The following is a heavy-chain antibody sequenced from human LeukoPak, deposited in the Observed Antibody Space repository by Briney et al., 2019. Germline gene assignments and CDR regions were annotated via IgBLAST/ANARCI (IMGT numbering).Heavy chain of an antibody. V-gene: IGHV1-24*01. D-gene: IGHD3-22*01. CDR1: GYTLTELS. CDR2: FDPEDGET. Sequence: GASVKVSCKVSGYTLTELSMHCVRQAPGKGLEWMGGFDPEDGETIYAQKFQGRVTMTEDTSTDTAYMELSSLRSEDTAVYYCATALVVMGAFDIWGQGTMVTVSS. CDR3: ATALVVMGAFDI. J-gene: IGHJ3*02.